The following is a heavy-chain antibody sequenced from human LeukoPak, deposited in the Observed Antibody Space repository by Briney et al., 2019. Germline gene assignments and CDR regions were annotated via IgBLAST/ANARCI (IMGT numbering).Heavy chain of an antibody. CDR2: INHSGST. CDR1: GGSFSGYY. V-gene: IGHV4-34*01. J-gene: IGHJ4*02. CDR3: ARRRIPVFGVVIPMVLDY. D-gene: IGHD3-3*01. Sequence: SETLSLTCAVYGGSFSGYYWSWIRQPPGKGLEWIGEINHSGSTNYNPSLKSRVTISVDTSKNQFSLKLSSVTAADTAVYYCARRRIPVFGVVIPMVLDYWGQGTLATVSS.